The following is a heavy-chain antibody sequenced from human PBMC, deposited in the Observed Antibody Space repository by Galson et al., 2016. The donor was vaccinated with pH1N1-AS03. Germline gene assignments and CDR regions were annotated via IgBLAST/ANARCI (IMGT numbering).Heavy chain of an antibody. Sequence: SLRLSCAASGFTFSSYAMFWVSQAPGKGLEYVSAISGNGFSTYYASSVKDRFTIPRDNSKNTLFLQMGSLRPEDMAVYYCARGPVSYSNYWFPPPDYWGQGTLVTVSS. CDR2: ISGNGFST. V-gene: IGHV3-64*01. D-gene: IGHD6-13*01. CDR1: GFTFSSYA. J-gene: IGHJ4*02. CDR3: ARGPVSYSNYWFPPPDY.